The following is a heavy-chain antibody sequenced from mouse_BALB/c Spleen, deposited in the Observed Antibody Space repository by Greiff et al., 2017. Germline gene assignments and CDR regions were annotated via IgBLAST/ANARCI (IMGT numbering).Heavy chain of an antibody. J-gene: IGHJ4*01. CDR1: GFTFSDYY. D-gene: IGHD1-1*01. CDR3: ARGRGSSYGDAMDY. CDR2: ISDGGSYT. V-gene: IGHV5-4*02. Sequence: EVKLEESGGGLVKPGGSLKLSCAASGFTFSDYYMYWVRQTPEKRLEWVATISDGGSYTYYPDSVKGRFTISRDNAKNNLYLQMSSLKSEDTAMYYCARGRGSSYGDAMDYWGQGTSVTVSS.